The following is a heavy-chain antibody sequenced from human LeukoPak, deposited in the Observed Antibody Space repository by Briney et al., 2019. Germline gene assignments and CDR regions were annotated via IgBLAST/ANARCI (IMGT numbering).Heavy chain of an antibody. Sequence: GASVKVSCKASGGTFISYAISWVRQAPGQGLEWMGGIIPIFGTANHAQKFQGRVTITADESTSTAYMELSSLRSEDTAVYYCARESEAKWFFDYWGQGTLVTVSS. D-gene: IGHD3-22*01. CDR3: ARESEAKWFFDY. V-gene: IGHV1-69*13. CDR2: IIPIFGTA. J-gene: IGHJ4*02. CDR1: GGTFISYA.